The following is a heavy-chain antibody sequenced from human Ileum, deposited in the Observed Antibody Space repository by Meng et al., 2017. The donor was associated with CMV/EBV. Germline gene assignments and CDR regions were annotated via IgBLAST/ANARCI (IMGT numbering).Heavy chain of an antibody. V-gene: IGHV4-34*01. J-gene: IGHJ4*02. CDR1: GGSLSLSY. Sequence: YGGSLSLSYWSWIRQPPGEGLEWIGEMNDRAYTKYDTSLKSRVTISVDTSKKRFSLKLSSVTAADTAVYYCARGRNYGSGSRYYFDYWGQGTLVTVSS. CDR3: ARGRNYGSGSRYYFDY. D-gene: IGHD3-10*01. CDR2: MNDRAYT.